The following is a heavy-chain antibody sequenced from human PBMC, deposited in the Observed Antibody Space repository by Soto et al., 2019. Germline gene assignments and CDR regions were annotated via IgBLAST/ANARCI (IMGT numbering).Heavy chain of an antibody. CDR2: ISYDGSNK. V-gene: IGHV3-30*18. CDR3: AKDHTYYDFWSGYPTIPDY. Sequence: GGSLRLSCAASGFTFSSYGMHWVRQAPGKGLEWVAVISYDGSNKYYADSVKGRFTISRDNSKNTLYLQMNSLRAEDTAVYYCAKDHTYYDFWSGYPTIPDYWGQGTLVTVSS. J-gene: IGHJ4*02. CDR1: GFTFSSYG. D-gene: IGHD3-3*01.